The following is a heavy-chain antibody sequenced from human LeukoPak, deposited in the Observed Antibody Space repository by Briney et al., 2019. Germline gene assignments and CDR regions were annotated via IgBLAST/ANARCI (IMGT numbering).Heavy chain of an antibody. CDR1: GGSFSGYY. J-gene: IGHJ4*02. CDR2: INHSGST. D-gene: IGHD6-6*01. Sequence: PSETLSLTCAVYGGSFSGYYWSWIRQPPGKGLEWIGEINHSGSTNYNPSLKSRVTISVDTSKNQFSLKLSSVTAADTAVYYCARVRSSPIIDYWGQGTLVTVSS. CDR3: ARVRSSPIIDY. V-gene: IGHV4-34*01.